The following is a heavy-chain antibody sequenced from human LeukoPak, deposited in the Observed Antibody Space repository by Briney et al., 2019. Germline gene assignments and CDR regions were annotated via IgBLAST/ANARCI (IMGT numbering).Heavy chain of an antibody. V-gene: IGHV3-23*01. CDR1: GFTFDTYA. Sequence: GGSLRLSCTASGFTFDTYAMSWVRRAPGGGLEWVSGISGDGVTKYYADSVKGRFTVSRDNSKDTLWLQMNTLRAEDTAVYFCAKRDYSDVSGYSPLFANWGQGTLVTVSS. J-gene: IGHJ4*02. D-gene: IGHD3-22*01. CDR2: ISGDGVTK. CDR3: AKRDYSDVSGYSPLFAN.